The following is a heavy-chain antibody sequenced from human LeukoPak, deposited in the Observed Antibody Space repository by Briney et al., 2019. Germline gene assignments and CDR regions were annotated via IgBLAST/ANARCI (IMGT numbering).Heavy chain of an antibody. CDR2: IYYSGST. CDR3: ARRVATTNSRDAFDI. V-gene: IGHV4-39*07. D-gene: IGHD5-12*01. Sequence: PSETLSLTCTVSGGSISSSSYYWGWIRQPPGKGLEWIGSIYYSGSTYYNPSLKSRVTISVDTSKNQFSLKLSSVTAADTAVYYCARRVATTNSRDAFDIWGQGTMVTVSS. CDR1: GGSISSSSYY. J-gene: IGHJ3*02.